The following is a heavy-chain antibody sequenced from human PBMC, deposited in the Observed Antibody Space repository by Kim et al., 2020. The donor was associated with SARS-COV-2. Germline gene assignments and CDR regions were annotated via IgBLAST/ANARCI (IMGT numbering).Heavy chain of an antibody. CDR2: ISGSGGST. CDR1: GFTFSSYA. J-gene: IGHJ4*02. D-gene: IGHD5-18*01. Sequence: GGSLRLSCAASGFTFSSYAMSWVRQAPGKGLEWVSAISGSGGSTYYADSVKGRFTISRDNSKNTLYLQMNSLRAEDTAVYYCAKDRVIQLGGGYFDYWGQGTLVTVSS. V-gene: IGHV3-23*01. CDR3: AKDRVIQLGGGYFDY.